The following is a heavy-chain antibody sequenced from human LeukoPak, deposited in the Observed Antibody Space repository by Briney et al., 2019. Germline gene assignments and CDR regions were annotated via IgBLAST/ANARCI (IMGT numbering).Heavy chain of an antibody. CDR3: ATRGPDYDSSGYSYYFDY. CDR2: ISGSGGST. D-gene: IGHD3-22*01. V-gene: IGHV3-23*01. J-gene: IGHJ4*02. CDR1: GFTFSSYA. Sequence: GGSLRLSCAASGFTFSSYAMSWVRQAPGKGLEWVSAISGSGGSTYYADSVKGRFTISRDNSKNTLYLQMNSLRAEDTAVYYCATRGPDYDSSGYSYYFDYWGQGTLVTVSS.